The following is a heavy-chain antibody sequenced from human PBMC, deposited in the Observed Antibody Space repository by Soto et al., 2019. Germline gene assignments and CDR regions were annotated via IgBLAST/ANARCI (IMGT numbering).Heavy chain of an antibody. J-gene: IGHJ4*02. D-gene: IGHD5-18*01. CDR1: GGSISSGGYY. CDR3: ARVSVVQIWTFDY. Sequence: PSETLSLTCTVSGGSISSGGYYWSWIRQHPGKGLERIGYIYYSGSTYYNPSLKSRVTISVDTSKNQFSLKLSSVTAADTAVYYCARVSVVQIWTFDYWGQGTLVTVSS. V-gene: IGHV4-31*03. CDR2: IYYSGST.